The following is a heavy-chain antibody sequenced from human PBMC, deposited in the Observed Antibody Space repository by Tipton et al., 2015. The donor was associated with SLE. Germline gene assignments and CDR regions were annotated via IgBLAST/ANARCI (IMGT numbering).Heavy chain of an antibody. J-gene: IGHJ3*02. V-gene: IGHV4-39*06. CDR3: ARHVVRRYGDAFDI. Sequence: LACTVSGDLISHSNYYWGWIRQPPGKGLEWIASISYSGSTYYNPSLASRVTISVDTSKNQVPLRLSSVTAADTAVYYCARHVVRRYGDAFDIWGQGTMVTVPS. CDR2: ISYSGST. D-gene: IGHD3-10*01. CDR1: GDLISHSNYY.